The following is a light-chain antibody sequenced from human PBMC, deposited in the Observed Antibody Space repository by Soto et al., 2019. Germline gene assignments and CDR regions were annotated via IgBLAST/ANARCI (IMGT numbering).Light chain of an antibody. CDR2: GAS. V-gene: IGKV1-12*02. J-gene: IGKJ1*01. CDR3: QQANGDPWT. Sequence: DIQMTQSPSSVSASVGDRVTISCRASHDVRSWLAWYQQKPGKAPNLLIYGASTLQSGVPSRFSGSGSGTDFTLTISSVHPEDFAPYYCQQANGDPWTFGQGTKVDIK. CDR1: HDVRSW.